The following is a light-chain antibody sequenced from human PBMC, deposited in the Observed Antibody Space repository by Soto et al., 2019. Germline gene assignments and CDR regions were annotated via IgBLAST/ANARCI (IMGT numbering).Light chain of an antibody. CDR2: LDS. CDR3: MQPLENFRT. J-gene: IGKJ1*01. V-gene: IGKV2-28*01. CDR1: ARLLHKNGYNY. Sequence: IVMTQSPLSLSVTPGEAASISCMSSARLLHKNGYNYVDWYMQKPGQSPQLLIYLDSNRASGVPDRFSGSGSDTYFTLEISRVEADDVGVYYCMQPLENFRTFGQGTKV.